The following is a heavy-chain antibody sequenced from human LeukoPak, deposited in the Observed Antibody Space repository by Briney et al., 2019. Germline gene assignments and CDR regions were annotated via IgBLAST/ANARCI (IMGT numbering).Heavy chain of an antibody. D-gene: IGHD2-2*02. CDR3: GRGENLLVPPAIIDY. CDR1: GYTFSDYY. J-gene: IGHJ4*02. CDR2: ITPNIGGT. Sequence: GASVKVSCKASGYTFSDYYIHWVRLAPGQGLEWMGWITPNIGGTNYAQKFQGRVTMTRDMSISTAYMELSRLRPGDTAVYYCGRGENLLVPPAIIDYWGQGTLVTVSS. V-gene: IGHV1-2*02.